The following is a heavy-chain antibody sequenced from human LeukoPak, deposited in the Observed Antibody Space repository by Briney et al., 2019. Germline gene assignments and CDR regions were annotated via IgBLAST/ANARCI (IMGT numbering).Heavy chain of an antibody. V-gene: IGHV1-18*01. CDR3: ARGLNYYGSGGVDY. J-gene: IGHJ4*02. CDR1: GYTFTSYG. Sequence: GASVKVSCKASGYTFTSYGISCVRQAPGQGLEWMGWISAYNGNTNYAQKLQGRVTMTTDTSTSTAYMELRSLRSDDTAVYYCARGLNYYGSGGVDYWGQGTLVTVSS. CDR2: ISAYNGNT. D-gene: IGHD3-10*01.